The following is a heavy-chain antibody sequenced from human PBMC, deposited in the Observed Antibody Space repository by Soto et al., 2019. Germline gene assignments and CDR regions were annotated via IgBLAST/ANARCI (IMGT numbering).Heavy chain of an antibody. Sequence: SETLSLTCTVSGGSISSGDYYWSWIRQPPGKGLEWIGYIYYSGSTYYNPSLKSRVTISVDTSKNQFSLKLSSVTAADTAVYYCARWIQLFRNWFDPWGQGTLVTVSS. CDR2: IYYSGST. D-gene: IGHD5-18*01. CDR1: GGSISSGDYY. V-gene: IGHV4-30-4*01. J-gene: IGHJ5*02. CDR3: ARWIQLFRNWFDP.